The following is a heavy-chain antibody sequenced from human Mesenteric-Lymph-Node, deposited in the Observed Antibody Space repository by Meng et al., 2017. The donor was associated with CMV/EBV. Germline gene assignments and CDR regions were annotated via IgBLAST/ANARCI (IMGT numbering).Heavy chain of an antibody. D-gene: IGHD2-2*01. Sequence: NNNASNWVRQAPGQGLEWMGGIIPMFGIPKYTQRFQDRVTITADKSTSTVYMELNSLRYEDTAVYYCARAAVPGYCTSASCYNWFDPWGQGTLVTVSS. CDR1: NNNA. V-gene: IGHV1-69*17. J-gene: IGHJ5*02. CDR3: ARAAVPGYCTSASCYNWFDP. CDR2: IIPMFGIP.